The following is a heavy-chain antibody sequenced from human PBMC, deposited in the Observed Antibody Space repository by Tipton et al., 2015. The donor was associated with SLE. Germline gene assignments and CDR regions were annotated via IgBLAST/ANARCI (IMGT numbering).Heavy chain of an antibody. V-gene: IGHV4-38-2*02. CDR3: ASRPYSSSPNAFDI. CDR1: GYSISSGYY. J-gene: IGHJ3*02. D-gene: IGHD6-6*01. Sequence: TLSLTCTVSGYSISSGYYWGWIRQPPGKGLEWIGSIYYSGSTYYNPSLKSRVTISVDTSKNQFSLKLSSVTAADTAVYYCASRPYSSSPNAFDIWGQGTMVTVSS. CDR2: IYYSGST.